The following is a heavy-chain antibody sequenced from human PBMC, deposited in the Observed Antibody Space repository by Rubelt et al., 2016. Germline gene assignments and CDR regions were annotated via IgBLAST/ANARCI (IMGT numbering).Heavy chain of an antibody. CDR1: GGSISSSSYY. D-gene: IGHD1-26*01. V-gene: IGHV4-39*07. Sequence: QLQLQESGPGLVKPSETLSLTCTVSGGSISSSSYYWGWIRQPPGKGLEWIGSIYFSGSPYYNPSLKVRVTRSVDTSKNQFSLKLSSVTAADTAVYYCASGSWDASAFDIWGQGTMVTVSS. J-gene: IGHJ3*02. CDR2: IYFSGSP. CDR3: ASGSWDASAFDI.